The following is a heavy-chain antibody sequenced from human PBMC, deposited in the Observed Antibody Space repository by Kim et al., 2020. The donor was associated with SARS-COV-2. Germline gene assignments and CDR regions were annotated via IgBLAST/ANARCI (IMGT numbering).Heavy chain of an antibody. J-gene: IGHJ6*02. CDR3: AKVGRGGGYDYYYGMDV. D-gene: IGHD2-15*01. CDR1: GFTFSSYA. V-gene: IGHV3-23*01. Sequence: GGSLRLSCAASGFTFSSYAMSWVRQAPGKGLEWVSAISGSGGSTYYADSVKGRFTISRDNSKNTLYLQMNSLRAEDTAVYYCAKVGRGGGYDYYYGMDVWGQGTTVTVSS. CDR2: ISGSGGST.